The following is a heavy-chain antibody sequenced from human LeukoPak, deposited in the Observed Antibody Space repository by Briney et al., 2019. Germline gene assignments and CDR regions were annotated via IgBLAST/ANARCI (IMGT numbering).Heavy chain of an antibody. V-gene: IGHV3-15*01. D-gene: IGHD3-22*01. CDR3: ALGSNRYDSSDFDH. Sequence: GGSLRLSCAASGFTFSNAWMNWVRQAPGKGLEWVGRIYSRADGGTREYAAPVQGRFIISRDDSRNTLDLQMYSLQTEDSALYYCALGSNRYDSSDFDHWGLGTLVTVSS. J-gene: IGHJ4*02. CDR1: GFTFSNAW. CDR2: IYSRADGGTR.